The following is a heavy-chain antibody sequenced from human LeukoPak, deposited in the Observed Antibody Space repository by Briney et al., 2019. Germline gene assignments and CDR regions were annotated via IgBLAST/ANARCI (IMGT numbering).Heavy chain of an antibody. CDR1: GFTFDDYG. CDR2: INWNGGST. D-gene: IGHD3-10*01. CDR3: ARDGPTGPIRGVINGWFDP. J-gene: IGHJ5*02. Sequence: GGSLRLSCAASGFTFDDYGMSWVRQAPGKGLEWVSGINWNGGSTGYADSVKGRFTISRDNAKNSLYLQMNSLRAEDTALYHCARDGPTGPIRGVINGWFDPWGQGTLVTVSS. V-gene: IGHV3-20*01.